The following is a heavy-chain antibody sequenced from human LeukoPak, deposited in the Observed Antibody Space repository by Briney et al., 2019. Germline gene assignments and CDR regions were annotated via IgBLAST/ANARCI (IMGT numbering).Heavy chain of an antibody. CDR1: GFTFSDHY. V-gene: IGHV3-72*01. D-gene: IGHD2-2*01. CDR2: TRNTVNSYTT. CDR3: ARAPPRYCSSTTCYYYFDY. Sequence: GGSLRLSCAASGFTFSDHYMDWVRQAPGKGLEWVGRTRNTVNSYTTEYAASVKGRFTISRDDSKNSLYLQMNSLKTGDTAVYYCARAPPRYCSSTTCYYYFDYWGQGTLVTVSS. J-gene: IGHJ4*02.